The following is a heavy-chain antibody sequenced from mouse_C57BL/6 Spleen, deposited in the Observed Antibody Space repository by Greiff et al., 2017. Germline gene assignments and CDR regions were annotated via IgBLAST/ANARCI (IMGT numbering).Heavy chain of an antibody. Sequence: VQLQQPGAELVRPGTSVKLSCKASGYTFTSYWMHWVKQRPGQGLEWIGVIDPSDSYTNYNQKFKGKATLTVDTSSSTAYMQLSSLTSEDSAVYYCARAENYGSSYAYFDYWGQGTTLTVAS. CDR1: GYTFTSYW. V-gene: IGHV1-59*01. J-gene: IGHJ2*01. D-gene: IGHD1-1*01. CDR3: ARAENYGSSYAYFDY. CDR2: IDPSDSYT.